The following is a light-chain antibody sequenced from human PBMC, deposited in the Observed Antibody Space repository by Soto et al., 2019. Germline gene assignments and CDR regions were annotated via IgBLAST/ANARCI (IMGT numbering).Light chain of an antibody. CDR2: SNN. V-gene: IGLV1-44*01. Sequence: QPVLTQPPSASGAPGQRVAISCSGSSSNIGSNTVHWYQQLPGTAPKLLIYSNNQRPSGVPDRFSGSKSGTSASLAISGLQSEDEADYYCSAWDDSLSGRVFGGGTKLTVL. J-gene: IGLJ3*02. CDR3: SAWDDSLSGRV. CDR1: SSNIGSNT.